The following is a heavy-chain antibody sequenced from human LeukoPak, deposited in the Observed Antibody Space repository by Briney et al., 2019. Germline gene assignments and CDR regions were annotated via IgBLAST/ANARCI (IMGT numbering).Heavy chain of an antibody. J-gene: IGHJ4*02. V-gene: IGHV3-21*01. CDR1: GFTFSSFS. CDR2: ISSSSTYI. D-gene: IGHD2-2*01. Sequence: GGSLRLSCAASGFTFSSFSMNWVRQAPGKGLEWVSPISSSSTYIYYADSVKGRFTISRDYAKNSLYLQMNSLRAEDTAVYYCARDRYCSSTTCYDNFDYWGQGTLVTVSS. CDR3: ARDRYCSSTTCYDNFDY.